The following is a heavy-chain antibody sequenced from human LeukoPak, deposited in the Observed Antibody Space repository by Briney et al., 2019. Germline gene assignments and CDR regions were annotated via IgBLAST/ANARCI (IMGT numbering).Heavy chain of an antibody. D-gene: IGHD3-3*01. CDR2: ISWDGGST. CDR1: GFTFDDYA. V-gene: IGHV3-43D*03. J-gene: IGHJ5*02. Sequence: GGSLRLSCAASGFTFDDYAMHWVRQAPGKGLEWVSLISWDGGSTYYADSVKGRFTISRDNSMNTLYLEMNSLRAEDTAVYYCARERERFLNLWGQGTLVTVSS. CDR3: ARERERFLNL.